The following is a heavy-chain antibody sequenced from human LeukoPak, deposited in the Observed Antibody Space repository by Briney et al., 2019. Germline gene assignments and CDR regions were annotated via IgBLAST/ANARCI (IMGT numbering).Heavy chain of an antibody. V-gene: IGHV4-39*07. CDR1: GDSISRSTYY. D-gene: IGHD3-10*01. Sequence: SETLSLTCTVSGDSISRSTYYWGWIRQPPGKGLEWIGIIFYTGSTYYNPSLKSRVTISVDTSKNQFSLKLNSVTAADTAVYFCARDRGYGSVYLWGQGTLVTVSS. CDR2: IFYTGST. J-gene: IGHJ4*02. CDR3: ARDRGYGSVYL.